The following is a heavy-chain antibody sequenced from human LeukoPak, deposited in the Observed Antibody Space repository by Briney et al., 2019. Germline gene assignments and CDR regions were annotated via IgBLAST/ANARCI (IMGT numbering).Heavy chain of an antibody. Sequence: SVKVSCKASGYTFTSYGISWVRQSPGQGLEWMGGITPLFDTPNYAQKFQGRVTITADESASTAYMELSSLRSEDTAVYYCARDSSDIRSLIADWGQGTLVTVSS. J-gene: IGHJ1*01. D-gene: IGHD2-15*01. V-gene: IGHV1-69*13. CDR2: ITPLFDTP. CDR3: ARDSSDIRSLIAD. CDR1: GYTFTSYG.